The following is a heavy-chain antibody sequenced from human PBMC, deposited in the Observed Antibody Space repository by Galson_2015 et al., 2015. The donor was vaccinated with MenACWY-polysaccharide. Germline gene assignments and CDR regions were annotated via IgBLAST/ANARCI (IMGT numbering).Heavy chain of an antibody. J-gene: IGHJ4*02. Sequence: SLRLSCAASGFSFSTYDFHWVRQAAGKGLEWVSAIGTVGDTYYAGSVKGRLTISRENAKNSLYLQMNSLRAGDTAVYYCVREERGCPGGDCYLAPDYWGQGTLVTVST. CDR1: GFSFSTYD. CDR3: VREERGCPGGDCYLAPDY. CDR2: IGTVGDT. D-gene: IGHD2-21*02. V-gene: IGHV3-13*01.